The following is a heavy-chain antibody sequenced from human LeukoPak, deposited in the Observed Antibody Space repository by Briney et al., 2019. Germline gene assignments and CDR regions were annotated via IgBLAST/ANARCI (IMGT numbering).Heavy chain of an antibody. J-gene: IGHJ6*03. D-gene: IGHD6-19*01. CDR3: ARAQWRTYSYYYMDV. Sequence: GGSLRLSCAASGFTVSFNYMSWVRQAPGKGLEWISVIYSGGSTYYADSVKGRFTISRDNSKNTLYLQMNSLRAEDTDIYYCARAQWRTYSYYYMDVWGKGTTVTVSS. CDR1: GFTVSFNY. V-gene: IGHV3-53*01. CDR2: IYSGGST.